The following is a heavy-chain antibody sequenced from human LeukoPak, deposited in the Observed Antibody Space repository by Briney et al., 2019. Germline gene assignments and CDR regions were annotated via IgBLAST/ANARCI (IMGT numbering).Heavy chain of an antibody. CDR1: GFTFSSYW. Sequence: GGSLSLSCAASGFTFSSYWMSWVRQTPGKGLEWVAVSYDGNEKYQVDSVKGRFTISRDNAKKSLYLQMNSLRAEDTAVYYCAGDCSGVCYDYYYYYMDVWGKGTMVTVSS. V-gene: IGHV3-30*03. CDR2: SYDGNEK. D-gene: IGHD2-8*02. CDR3: AGDCSGVCYDYYYYYMDV. J-gene: IGHJ6*03.